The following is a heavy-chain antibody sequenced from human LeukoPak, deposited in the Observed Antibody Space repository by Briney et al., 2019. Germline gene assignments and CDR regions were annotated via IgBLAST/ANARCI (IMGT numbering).Heavy chain of an antibody. CDR2: ISAYNGNT. V-gene: IGHV1-18*01. D-gene: IGHD6-19*01. CDR3: ARGDPLEQWLGGDP. CDR1: GYTFTSYG. J-gene: IGHJ5*02. Sequence: GESLKISCKGSGYTFTSYGISWVRQAPGQGLEWMGWISAYNGNTNYAQKLQGRDTMTTDTSTSTAYMELRSLRSDDTAVYYCARGDPLEQWLGGDPWGQGTLVTVSS.